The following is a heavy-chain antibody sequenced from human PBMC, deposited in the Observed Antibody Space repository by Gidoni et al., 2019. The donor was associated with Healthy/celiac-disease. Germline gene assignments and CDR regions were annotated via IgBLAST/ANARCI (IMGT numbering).Heavy chain of an antibody. CDR2: ISSSSSYI. CDR1: GFAFSRHS. CDR3: AREGDVVVPAAIPLYYYYYMDV. V-gene: IGHV3-21*04. J-gene: IGHJ6*03. Sequence: EVQLVESGGGLVKPGGSLRLYCAASGFAFSRHSMNWVRQAPGKGLEWVSSISSSSSYIYYADSVKGRFTISRDNAKNSLYLQMNSLRAEDTAVYYCAREGDVVVPAAIPLYYYYYMDVWGKGTTVTVSS. D-gene: IGHD2-2*01.